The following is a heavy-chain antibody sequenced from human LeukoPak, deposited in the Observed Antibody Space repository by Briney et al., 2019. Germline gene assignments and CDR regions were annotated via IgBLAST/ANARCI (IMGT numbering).Heavy chain of an antibody. V-gene: IGHV3-53*01. CDR1: GFTVSSNY. CDR3: ARDRRVLYDSSGYYYYGMDV. J-gene: IGHJ6*02. Sequence: GGSLRLSCAASGFTVSSNYMSWVRQAPGKGLEWVSVIYSGGSTYYADSVKGRFTISRDKSKNTLYLQMNSLRAEDTAVYYCARDRRVLYDSSGYYYYGMDVWGQGTTVTVSS. CDR2: IYSGGST. D-gene: IGHD3-22*01.